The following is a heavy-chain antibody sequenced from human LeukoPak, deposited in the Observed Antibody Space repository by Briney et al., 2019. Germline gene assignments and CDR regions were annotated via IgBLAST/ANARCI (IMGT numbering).Heavy chain of an antibody. CDR3: ARASYDYVWGSYRPI. J-gene: IGHJ3*02. Sequence: PGGSLRLSCAASGFTFSSYAMHWVRQAPGKGLEWVAVISYDGSNKYYADSVKGRFTISRDNSKNTLYLQMNSLRAEDTAVYYCARASYDYVWGSYRPIWGQGTMVTVSS. V-gene: IGHV3-30-3*01. CDR1: GFTFSSYA. CDR2: ISYDGSNK. D-gene: IGHD3-16*02.